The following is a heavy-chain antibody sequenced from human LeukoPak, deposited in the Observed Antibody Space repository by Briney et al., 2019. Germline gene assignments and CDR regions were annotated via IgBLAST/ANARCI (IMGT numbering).Heavy chain of an antibody. CDR1: GGSISSYY. Sequence: SETLSLTCTVSGGSISSYYWSWIRQPPGKGLEWIGYIYNSGSSNYNPSLKSRVTIAVDTSKNQFSLKLSSVTAADTAVYYCARQAFCSGTSCFPFDYWGQGTLVTVSS. V-gene: IGHV4-59*01. CDR2: IYNSGSS. D-gene: IGHD2-2*01. J-gene: IGHJ4*02. CDR3: ARQAFCSGTSCFPFDY.